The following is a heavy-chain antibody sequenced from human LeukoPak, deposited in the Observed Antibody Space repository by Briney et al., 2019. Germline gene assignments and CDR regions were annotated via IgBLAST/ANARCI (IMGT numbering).Heavy chain of an antibody. J-gene: IGHJ4*02. D-gene: IGHD5-12*01. V-gene: IGHV1-69*04. CDR2: IIPILGIA. Sequence: GASVKVSCKASGGTFSSYAISWVRQAPGQGLEWMGRIIPILGIANYAQKFQGRVTITADKSTSTAYMELSSLRSEDTAVYYCARLGTVATSNGVDYWGQGTLVTVSS. CDR1: GGTFSSYA. CDR3: ARLGTVATSNGVDY.